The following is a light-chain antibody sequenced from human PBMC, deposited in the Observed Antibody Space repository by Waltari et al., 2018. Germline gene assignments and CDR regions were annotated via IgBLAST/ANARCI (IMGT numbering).Light chain of an antibody. Sequence: QPVLTQPPSSSASPGESARLTCTLPSALNVGSSNIYWYQQKPGSPPRYLLYYYSDSDKDQGSGVPSRFSGSKDASANTGILLISGLQSEDEADYYCMIWPTNTVVFGGGTKLTVL. J-gene: IGLJ2*01. V-gene: IGLV5-37*01. CDR1: SALNVGSSN. CDR2: YYSDSDK. CDR3: MIWPTNTVV.